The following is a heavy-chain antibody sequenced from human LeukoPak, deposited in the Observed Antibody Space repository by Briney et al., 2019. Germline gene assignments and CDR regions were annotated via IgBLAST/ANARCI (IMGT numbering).Heavy chain of an antibody. CDR2: LSGSGDNT. CDR1: GFTFSSYA. J-gene: IGHJ4*02. Sequence: GGSLRLSCAASGFTFSSYAMSWVRQAPGQGREWVSGLSGSGDNTYYADSVKGRFTISRDNSKNTLYLQINSLRAEDTAVYYCAKITPPRGIIVPFDYWGQGTLVTVSS. CDR3: AKITPPRGIIVPFDY. D-gene: IGHD2/OR15-2a*01. V-gene: IGHV3-23*01.